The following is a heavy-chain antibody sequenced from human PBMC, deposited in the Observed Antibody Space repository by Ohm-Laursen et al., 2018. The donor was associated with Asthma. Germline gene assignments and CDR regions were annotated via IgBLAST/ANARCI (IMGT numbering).Heavy chain of an antibody. CDR2: IHYSGST. Sequence: SDTLSLTCTVSGASIISSRYFWGWFRQSPGKGLEWIGTIHYSGSTNYNPSLRGRVIMFVDTSRNQFSLQWHSVTAPDTAVYYCARLPTDYSIDFWGQGTLVTVSS. J-gene: IGHJ4*02. D-gene: IGHD4-11*01. CDR1: GASIISSRYF. CDR3: ARLPTDYSIDF. V-gene: IGHV4-39*01.